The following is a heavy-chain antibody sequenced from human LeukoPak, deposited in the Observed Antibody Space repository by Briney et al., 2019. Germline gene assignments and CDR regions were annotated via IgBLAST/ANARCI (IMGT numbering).Heavy chain of an antibody. CDR3: ARSIAVADQYYFDY. Sequence: LRETLSLTCAVSGGSISSSNWWSWVRQPPGKGLEWIGEIYHSGSTNYNPSLKSRVTISVDKSKNQFSLKLSSVTAADTAVYYCARSIAVADQYYFDYWGQGTLVTVSS. CDR1: GGSISSSNW. V-gene: IGHV4-4*02. J-gene: IGHJ4*02. CDR2: IYHSGST. D-gene: IGHD6-19*01.